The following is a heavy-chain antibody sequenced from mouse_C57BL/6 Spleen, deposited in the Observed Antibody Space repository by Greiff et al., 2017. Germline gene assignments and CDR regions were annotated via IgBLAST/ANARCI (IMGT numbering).Heavy chain of an antibody. V-gene: IGHV5-4*01. CDR3: AREPIYYDYEGNIDV. Sequence: EVKLMESGGGLVKPGGSLKLSCAASGFTFSSYAMSWVRQTPEKRLEWVATISDGGSYTYYPDNVKGRFTISRDNAKNNLYLQMSHLNSEDTAVYYCAREPIYYDYEGNIDVWGTGTTVTVSS. CDR1: GFTFSSYA. J-gene: IGHJ1*03. CDR2: ISDGGSYT. D-gene: IGHD2-4*01.